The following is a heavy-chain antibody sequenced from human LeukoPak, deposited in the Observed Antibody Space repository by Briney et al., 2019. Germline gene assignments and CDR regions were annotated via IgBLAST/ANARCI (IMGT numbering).Heavy chain of an antibody. CDR1: GYTFTRYG. J-gene: IGHJ4*02. D-gene: IGHD7-27*01. CDR2: ISASIGNT. V-gene: IGHV1-18*01. CDR3: ARAGAQYASHFDY. Sequence: ASVKVSCKAFGYTFTRYGISWVRQAPGQGLEWMGWISASIGNTKYAQNFEGRVTMTTDTSTSTAYMELRSLRSDVTAVFYCARAGAQYASHFDYWGQGTLVTVSS.